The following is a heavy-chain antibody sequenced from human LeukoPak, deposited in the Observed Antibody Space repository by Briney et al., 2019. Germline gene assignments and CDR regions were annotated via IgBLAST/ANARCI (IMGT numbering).Heavy chain of an antibody. D-gene: IGHD3-10*01. V-gene: IGHV4-34*01. CDR3: ARHVWVAYYGSGSYGRFDY. J-gene: IGHJ4*02. CDR2: INHSVST. Sequence: SETLSLTCAVYGGSFSGYYWSWIRQPPGKGLEWIGEINHSVSTNYNPSLKSRVTISVDTSKNQFSLKLSSVTAAATAVYYCARHVWVAYYGSGSYGRFDYWGQGTLVTVSS. CDR1: GGSFSGYY.